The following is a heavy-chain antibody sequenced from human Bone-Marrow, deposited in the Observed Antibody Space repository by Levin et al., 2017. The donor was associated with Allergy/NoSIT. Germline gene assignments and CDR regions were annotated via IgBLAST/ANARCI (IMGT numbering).Heavy chain of an antibody. V-gene: IGHV4-30-4*01. D-gene: IGHD3-22*01. CDR3: ARVGVHYYDSSEDY. J-gene: IGHJ4*02. Sequence: SQTLSLTCTVSGGSISSGDYYWSWIRQPPGKGLEWIGYIYYSGSTYYNPSLKSRVTISVDTSKNQYSLKLSSVTAADTAVYYCARVGVHYYDSSEDYWGQGTLVTVSS. CDR2: IYYSGST. CDR1: GGSISSGDYY.